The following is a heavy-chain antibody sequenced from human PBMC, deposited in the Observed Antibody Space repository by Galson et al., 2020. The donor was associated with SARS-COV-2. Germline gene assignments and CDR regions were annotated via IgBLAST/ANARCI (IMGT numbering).Heavy chain of an antibody. J-gene: IGHJ5*01. Sequence: GGSLRLSCAASGFGFDNFALHWVRQAPGRGLEWVSGISWNSGDLGYADSVKGRFTISRDNAESSLYLQMDDLRPEDTAFYYCAKIATAYTNYGNWFDSWGQGTLVTVSS. D-gene: IGHD4-4*01. CDR2: ISWNSGDL. CDR3: AKIATAYTNYGNWFDS. CDR1: GFGFDNFA. V-gene: IGHV3-9*01.